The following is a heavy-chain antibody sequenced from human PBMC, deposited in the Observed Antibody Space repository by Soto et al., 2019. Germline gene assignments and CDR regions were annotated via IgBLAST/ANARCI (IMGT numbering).Heavy chain of an antibody. CDR3: ARGLIVATIYYYYYMDV. V-gene: IGHV4-59*01. J-gene: IGHJ6*03. CDR2: IYYSGST. CDR1: GGSISSYY. D-gene: IGHD5-12*01. Sequence: ETLSLTCTVSGGSISSYYWSWIRQPPGKGLEWIGYIYYSGSTNYNPSLKSRVTISVDTSKNQFSLKLSSVTAADTAVYYCARGLIVATIYYYYYMDVWGKGTTVTVSS.